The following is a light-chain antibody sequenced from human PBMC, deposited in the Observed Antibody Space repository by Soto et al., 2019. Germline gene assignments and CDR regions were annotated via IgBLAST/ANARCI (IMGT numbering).Light chain of an antibody. CDR1: QSVTTY. J-gene: IGKJ4*01. Sequence: EVVLTQSPATLSLYPGESATLSCRASQSVTTYLAWYQHKPGQAPRPLIYDASSRATGIPARFSGSGSGTDFTLTISSLEPEDFAIYYCQQRTNWPPTFGGGTKVEIK. CDR2: DAS. CDR3: QQRTNWPPT. V-gene: IGKV3-11*01.